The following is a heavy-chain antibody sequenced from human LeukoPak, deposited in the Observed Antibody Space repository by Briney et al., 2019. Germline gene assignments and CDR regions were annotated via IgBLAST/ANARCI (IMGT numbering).Heavy chain of an antibody. Sequence: PSETLSLTCTVSGGSISSSSYYWGWIRQPPGKGLEWIGSIYYSGSTYYNPSLKSRVTISVDTSKNQFSLKLSSVTAADTAVYYCASQAYGEGSPHFDYWGQGTLVTVSS. CDR1: GGSISSSSYY. V-gene: IGHV4-39*01. CDR3: ASQAYGEGSPHFDY. D-gene: IGHD4-17*01. J-gene: IGHJ4*02. CDR2: IYYSGST.